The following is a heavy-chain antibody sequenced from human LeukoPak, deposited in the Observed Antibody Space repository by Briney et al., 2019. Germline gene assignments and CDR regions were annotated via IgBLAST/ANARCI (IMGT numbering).Heavy chain of an antibody. D-gene: IGHD2-2*01. Sequence: KSSETLSLTCTVSGGSMTSYYWNWIRQPPGKGLEWIGFIFYSGSTNYNPSLKSRVTISVDTSRNQFSLKLSSVTAADTAIYYCARVDCISTSCPADYWGQGTLVTVSS. V-gene: IGHV4-59*01. CDR2: IFYSGST. CDR1: GGSMTSYY. J-gene: IGHJ4*02. CDR3: ARVDCISTSCPADY.